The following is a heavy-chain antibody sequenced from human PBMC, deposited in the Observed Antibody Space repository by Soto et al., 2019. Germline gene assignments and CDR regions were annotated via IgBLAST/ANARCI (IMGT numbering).Heavy chain of an antibody. D-gene: IGHD2-15*01. V-gene: IGHV1-69*13. CDR3: ATLSARGYCSGGSCYSVDY. CDR1: GGTFSSYA. CDR2: IIPIFGTA. Sequence: SVKVSCKASGGTFSSYAISWVRQAPGQGLEWMGGIIPIFGTANYAQKFQGRVTITADESTSTAYMELSSLRSEDTAVYYCATLSARGYCSGGSCYSVDYWGQGTLVTVS. J-gene: IGHJ4*02.